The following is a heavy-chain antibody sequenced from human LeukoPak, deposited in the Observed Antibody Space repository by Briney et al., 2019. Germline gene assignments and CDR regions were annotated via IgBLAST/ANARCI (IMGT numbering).Heavy chain of an antibody. V-gene: IGHV1-18*01. D-gene: IGHD6-6*01. CDR1: GYTFTSYG. CDR2: ISAYNGNT. J-gene: IGHJ3*02. Sequence: VASVKVSCKASGYTFTSYGISWVRQAPGQGLEWMGWISAYNGNTNYAQKLQGRVTMTTDTSTSTAYMELRSLRSDDTAVYYCASAIAARPTYDAFDIWGQGTMVTVSS. CDR3: ASAIAARPTYDAFDI.